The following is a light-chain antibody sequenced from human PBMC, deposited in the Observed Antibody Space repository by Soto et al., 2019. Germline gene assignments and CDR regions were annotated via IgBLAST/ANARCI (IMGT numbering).Light chain of an antibody. Sequence: QSVLTQPPSASGTPGQRVTISCSGSSSNIGSNYVYWYQQLPGTTPKVLIYRKNQRPSEVPDRFSGSKSGTSASLAISGLRSEDEAEYYCATWDASLSGVVFGGGTKLTVL. CDR2: RKN. J-gene: IGLJ2*01. CDR1: SSNIGSNY. V-gene: IGLV1-47*01. CDR3: ATWDASLSGVV.